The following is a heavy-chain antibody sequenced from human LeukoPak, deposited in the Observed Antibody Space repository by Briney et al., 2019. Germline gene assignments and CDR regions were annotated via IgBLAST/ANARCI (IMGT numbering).Heavy chain of an antibody. Sequence: GGSLRLSCAASGFTFSSYAMSWVRQAPGKGLEWVSAISGSGDSTYYADSVKGRFTISRDNSKNTLYLQMNSLRAEDTAVYYCAKVLSGTFLTDAFDIWGQGTMVTVSS. CDR1: GFTFSSYA. D-gene: IGHD3-10*01. CDR3: AKVLSGTFLTDAFDI. V-gene: IGHV3-23*01. J-gene: IGHJ3*02. CDR2: ISGSGDST.